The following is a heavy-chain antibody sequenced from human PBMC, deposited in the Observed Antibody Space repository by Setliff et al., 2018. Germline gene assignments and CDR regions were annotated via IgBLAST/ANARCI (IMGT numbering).Heavy chain of an antibody. CDR3: ERGLSEYYYESGSFPILGY. Sequence: GASVKVSCKASGYTFTNYDINWVRQATGQGLEWMGWMNPNNGNTGYSQKFQGRVTMTRNTSTSTADMEVSSLRSEETAVYYCERGLSEYYYESGSFPILGYWGQGTLVTVSS. CDR2: MNPNNGNT. V-gene: IGHV1-8*01. J-gene: IGHJ4*02. CDR1: GYTFTNYD. D-gene: IGHD3-10*01.